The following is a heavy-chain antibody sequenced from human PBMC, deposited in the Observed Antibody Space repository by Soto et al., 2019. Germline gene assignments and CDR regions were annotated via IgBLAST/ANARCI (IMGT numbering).Heavy chain of an antibody. CDR3: ARDLIAAAGGFDY. V-gene: IGHV1-69*05. CDR2: IIPIFGTT. CDR1: GGTFSSYA. J-gene: IGHJ4*02. D-gene: IGHD6-13*01. Sequence: ASVKVSCKASGGTFSSYAISWVRQAPGQGLEWMGGIIPIFGTTNYAPKLQGRVTMTTDTSTSTAYMELRSLRSDDPAVYYCARDLIAAAGGFDYWGQGTLVTVSS.